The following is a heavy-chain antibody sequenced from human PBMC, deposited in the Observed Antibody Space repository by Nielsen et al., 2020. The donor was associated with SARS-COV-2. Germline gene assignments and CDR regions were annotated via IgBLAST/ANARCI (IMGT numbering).Heavy chain of an antibody. CDR3: ARVLLWFGELSTEYNWFDP. CDR1: GYTFTSYD. D-gene: IGHD3-10*01. CDR2: ISAYNGNT. Sequence: ASVKVSCKASGYTFTSYDINWVRQATGQGLEWMGWISAYNGNTNYAQKLQGRVTMTTDTSTSTAYMELRSLRSDDTAVYYCARVLLWFGELSTEYNWFDPWGQGTLVTVSS. J-gene: IGHJ5*02. V-gene: IGHV1-18*01.